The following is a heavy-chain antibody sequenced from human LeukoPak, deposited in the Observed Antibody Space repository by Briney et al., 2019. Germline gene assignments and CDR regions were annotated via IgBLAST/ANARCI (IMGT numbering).Heavy chain of an antibody. J-gene: IGHJ5*02. Sequence: PSETLSLTCAVYGGSFSGYYWSWIRQPPGKGLEWIGEINHSGSTNYNPSLKSRVTISVDTSKNQFSLKPSSVTAADTAVYYCARKYGGNSRHWFDPWGQGTLVTVSS. CDR3: ARKYGGNSRHWFDP. V-gene: IGHV4-34*01. CDR1: GGSFSGYY. D-gene: IGHD4-23*01. CDR2: INHSGST.